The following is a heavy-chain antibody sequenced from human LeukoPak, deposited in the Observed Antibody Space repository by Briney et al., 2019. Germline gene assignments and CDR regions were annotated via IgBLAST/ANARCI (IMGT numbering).Heavy chain of an antibody. CDR3: ARAWLGYGGNAYWYFDL. V-gene: IGHV4-59*01. Sequence: PSETLSLTCTVSGGSISSYYWSWIRQPPGKGLEWIGYIYSSGSTNYNPSLKSRVTISTDTSRSQFSLKLNSVTAADTAVYFCARAWLGYGGNAYWYFDLWGRGNLVTVSS. D-gene: IGHD4-23*01. CDR2: IYSSGST. CDR1: GGSISSYY. J-gene: IGHJ2*01.